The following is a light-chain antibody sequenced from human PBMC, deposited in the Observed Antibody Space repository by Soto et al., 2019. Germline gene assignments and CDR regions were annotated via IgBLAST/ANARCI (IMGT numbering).Light chain of an antibody. CDR3: PQYNNWPIT. V-gene: IGKV3-15*01. Sequence: DIVMTQSPATLSVSPGERATLSCRASQSVTRYLAWYQQKPGQAPRLLMYDASTRAAGIPVRFSGSGSGTEFTLTISSLQSEDFAVYYCPQYNNWPITFGQGTRLEIK. J-gene: IGKJ5*01. CDR1: QSVTRY. CDR2: DAS.